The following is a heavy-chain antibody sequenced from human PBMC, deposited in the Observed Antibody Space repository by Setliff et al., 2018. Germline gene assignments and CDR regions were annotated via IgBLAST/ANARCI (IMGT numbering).Heavy chain of an antibody. CDR3: ARMSGFQYMDV. D-gene: IGHD3-3*01. CDR1: GGSISSGGYY. J-gene: IGHJ6*03. CDR2: IYYSGSTS. V-gene: IGHV4-31*03. Sequence: SETLSLTCTVSGGSISSGGYYWSWIRQHPGKGLEWIGYIYYSGSTSYYNPSLKSRVTISLDTSKNQFSLKLSSVTAADTAVYYCARMSGFQYMDVWGKGTTVTVSS.